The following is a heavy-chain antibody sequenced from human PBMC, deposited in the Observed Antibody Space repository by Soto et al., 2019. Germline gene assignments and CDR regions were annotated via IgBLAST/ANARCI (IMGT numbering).Heavy chain of an antibody. CDR1: GGSIRSYY. D-gene: IGHD3-10*01. CDR3: TRSGTYPVSIDF. CDR2: IHYSGTT. J-gene: IGHJ4*02. Sequence: QVQLQESGPGLAKPSETVSLTCTVSGGSIRSYYWSWIRQPPGQGLEWIGHIHYSGTTYYNPSLESRVTISVDTSKNQFSLSVTSVSAAYTAVYYCTRSGTYPVSIDFWGQGTLVTVSS. V-gene: IGHV4-59*01.